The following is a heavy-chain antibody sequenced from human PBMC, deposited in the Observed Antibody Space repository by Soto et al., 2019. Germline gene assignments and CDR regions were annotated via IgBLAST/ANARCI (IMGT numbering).Heavy chain of an antibody. CDR1: GGSISSYY. V-gene: IGHV4-59*08. CDR2: IYYSGST. Sequence: PSETLSLTCTVSGGSISSYYWSWIRQPPGKGLEWIGYIYYSGSTNYNPSLKSRVTISVDTSKNQFSLKLSSVTAADTAVYYCARHLYSGYDPCYFDYWGQGTLVTVSS. D-gene: IGHD5-12*01. CDR3: ARHLYSGYDPCYFDY. J-gene: IGHJ4*02.